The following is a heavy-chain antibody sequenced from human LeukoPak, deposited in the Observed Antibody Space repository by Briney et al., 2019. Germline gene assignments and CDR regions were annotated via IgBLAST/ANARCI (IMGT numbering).Heavy chain of an antibody. CDR1: GGSISSYY. J-gene: IGHJ5*02. D-gene: IGHD3-3*01. Sequence: SETLSLTCTVSGGSISSYYRSWIRQPPGKGLEWIGYIYYSGSTNYNPSLKSRVTISVDTSKNQFSLKLSSVTAADTAVYYCARDSIVYDFWSGYQNWFDPWGQGTLVTVSS. CDR3: ARDSIVYDFWSGYQNWFDP. CDR2: IYYSGST. V-gene: IGHV4-59*01.